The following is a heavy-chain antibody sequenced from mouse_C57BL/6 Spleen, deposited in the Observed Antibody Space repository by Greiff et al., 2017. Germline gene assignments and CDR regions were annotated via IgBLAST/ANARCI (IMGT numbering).Heavy chain of an antibody. Sequence: VKVEESGPGLVAPSQSLSITCTVSGFSLTSYGVDWVRQSPGKGLEWLGVIWGVGSTNYNSALKSRLSISKDNSKSQVFLKMNSLQTDDTAMYYCARYGYDGRPFAYWGQGTLVTVSA. CDR2: IWGVGST. V-gene: IGHV2-6*01. CDR3: ARYGYDGRPFAY. J-gene: IGHJ3*01. D-gene: IGHD2-2*01. CDR1: GFSLTSYG.